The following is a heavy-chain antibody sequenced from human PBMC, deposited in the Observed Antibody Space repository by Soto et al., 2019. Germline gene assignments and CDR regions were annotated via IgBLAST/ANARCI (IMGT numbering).Heavy chain of an antibody. CDR1: GGTFSSYA. CDR3: ARARVTLRGYYYGMDV. D-gene: IGHD3-16*01. J-gene: IGHJ6*02. V-gene: IGHV1-69*01. CDR2: IIPIFGTA. Sequence: QVQLVQSGAEVKKPGSSVKVSCKASGGTFSSYAISWVRQAPGQGLEWMGGIIPIFGTANYAQKFQGRVTITADESTSTAYRELSSLRSEDTAVYYCARARVTLRGYYYGMDVWGQGTTVTVSS.